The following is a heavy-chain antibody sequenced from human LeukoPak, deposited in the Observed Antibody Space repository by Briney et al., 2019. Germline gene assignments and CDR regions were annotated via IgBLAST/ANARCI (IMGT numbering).Heavy chain of an antibody. CDR1: GYTFTGYY. D-gene: IGHD5-12*01. CDR2: INSNSGDT. V-gene: IGHV1-2*02. CDR3: ARSGYAKGWFDP. J-gene: IGHJ5*02. Sequence: GASVKVSCKASGYTFTGYYMHWVRQAPGQGLEWMGWINSNSGDTNYAQKFQGRVTMTRDTSISTAYMELSRLRSDDTAVYYWARSGYAKGWFDPWGQGTLVTVSS.